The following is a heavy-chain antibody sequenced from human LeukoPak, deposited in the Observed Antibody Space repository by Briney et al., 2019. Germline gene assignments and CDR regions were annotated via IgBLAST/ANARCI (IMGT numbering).Heavy chain of an antibody. J-gene: IGHJ5*02. Sequence: SQTLSLTCTVSGGSISSGDYYWSWIRQPPGKGLEWIGYIYYSGGTYYNPSLKSRVTISIDTSKNQFSLKLSSVTAADTAVYYCAREEGYCGGDCYSPWFDPWGQGTLVTVSS. CDR1: GGSISSGDYY. V-gene: IGHV4-30-4*01. CDR2: IYYSGGT. CDR3: AREEGYCGGDCYSPWFDP. D-gene: IGHD2-21*02.